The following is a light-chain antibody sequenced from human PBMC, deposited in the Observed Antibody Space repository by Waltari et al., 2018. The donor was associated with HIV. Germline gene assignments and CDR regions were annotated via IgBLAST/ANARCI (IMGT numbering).Light chain of an antibody. Sequence: DIQMTQSPSSLPASVGDRVTITCRASQNIRSNLHWYQQRPGQAPKPLSFATSKLQNGVPSRFSGSGSGKDVTLTSNSLQPEDFATYRCRQSYSRPRPFDQGTKVEIK. V-gene: IGKV1-39*01. J-gene: IGKJ1*01. CDR2: ATS. CDR3: RQSYSRPRP. CDR1: QNIRSN.